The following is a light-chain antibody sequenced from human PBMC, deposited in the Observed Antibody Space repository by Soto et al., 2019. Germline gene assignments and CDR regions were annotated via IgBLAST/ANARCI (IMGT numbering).Light chain of an antibody. V-gene: IGLV3-21*04. CDR3: QVWDSSSVV. CDR2: YDS. CDR1: NIGSKS. J-gene: IGLJ2*01. Sequence: VLTQPPSVSVAPGKTARITCGGNNIGSKSVHWYQQKPGQAPVLVIYYDSDRPSGIPERFSGSNSGNTATLTISRVEAGDEADYYCQVWDSSSVVFGGGTKLTVL.